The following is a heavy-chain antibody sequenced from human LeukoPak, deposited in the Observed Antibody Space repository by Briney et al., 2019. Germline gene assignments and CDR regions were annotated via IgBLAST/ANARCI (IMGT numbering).Heavy chain of an antibody. Sequence: SETLSLTCTVSGGFISRYYWSWIRQSPGKGLEWIGYISYSGSTNYNPSLKSRVTISLDTSKSQFSLKLKSVTAADTAVYYCARDLFADTTGTVDYWGQGTLVTVSS. CDR1: GGFISRYY. CDR3: ARDLFADTTGTVDY. V-gene: IGHV4-59*01. CDR2: ISYSGST. D-gene: IGHD1-1*01. J-gene: IGHJ4*02.